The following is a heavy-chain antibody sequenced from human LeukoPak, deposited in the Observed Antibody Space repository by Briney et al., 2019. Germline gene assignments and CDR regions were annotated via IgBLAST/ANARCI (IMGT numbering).Heavy chain of an antibody. Sequence: SETLSLTCNVSGGSVSSGSYYWSWIRQPPGKGLEWIGYIYNSGTTNYNPSLKSRVTISVDSSKNQFSLKLTSMTAADTAVYYCARGARGYSYGWGQGTLVTVSS. V-gene: IGHV4-61*01. J-gene: IGHJ4*01. CDR2: IYNSGTT. CDR3: ARGARGYSYG. CDR1: GGSVSSGSYY. D-gene: IGHD5-18*01.